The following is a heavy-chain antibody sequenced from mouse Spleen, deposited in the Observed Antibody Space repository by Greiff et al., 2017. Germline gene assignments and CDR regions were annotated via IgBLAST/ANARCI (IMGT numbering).Heavy chain of an antibody. CDR1: GFTFSSYT. J-gene: IGHJ4*01. V-gene: IGHV5-12-2*01. CDR3: ARHSLRYAMDY. Sequence: EVKLVESGGGLVQPGGSLKLSCAASGFTFSSYTMSWVRQTPEKRLEWVAYISNGGGSTYYPDTVKGRFTISRDNAKNTLYLQMSSLKSEDTAMYYCARHSLRYAMDYWGQGTSVTVSS. CDR2: ISNGGGST. D-gene: IGHD6-5*01.